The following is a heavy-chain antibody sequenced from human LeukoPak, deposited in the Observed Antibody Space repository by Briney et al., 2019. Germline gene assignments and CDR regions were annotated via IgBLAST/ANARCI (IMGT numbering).Heavy chain of an antibody. CDR2: IIPILGIA. CDR1: GGTFSSDT. J-gene: IGHJ5*02. D-gene: IGHD2-21*01. V-gene: IGHV1-69*02. CDR3: ATLGYCGGVCSVWFDP. Sequence: ASVKVSCKXSGGTFSSDTISWVRQAPGQGLEWMGRIIPILGIANYAQKFQGRVTITADKSTSTAYMELSSLRSEDTAVYYCATLGYCGGVCSVWFDPWGQGTLVTVSS.